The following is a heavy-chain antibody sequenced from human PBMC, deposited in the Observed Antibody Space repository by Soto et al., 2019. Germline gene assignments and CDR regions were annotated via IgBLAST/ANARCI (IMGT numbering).Heavy chain of an antibody. J-gene: IGHJ4*02. V-gene: IGHV4-30-4*01. CDR3: ASNSYGYTVYDY. D-gene: IGHD5-18*01. Sequence: QVQLQESGPGLVKPSQTLSLTCTVSGGSISSGDYYWSWIRQPPGKGLEWIGYIYYSGSTYYNPSLKSRVTIAVETSRIEVSLKLSSVTAADTAVYYCASNSYGYTVYDYWGQGTLVTVSS. CDR2: IYYSGST. CDR1: GGSISSGDYY.